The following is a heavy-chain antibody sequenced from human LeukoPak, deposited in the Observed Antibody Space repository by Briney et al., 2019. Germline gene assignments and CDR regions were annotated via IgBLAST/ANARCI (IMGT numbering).Heavy chain of an antibody. CDR3: ARVLTVKAFDY. Sequence: GGSLRLSCAASGFTVSSNYMSWVRQAPGKRLEWVSVIYSGGSTYYADSVKGRFTISRDNSKNTLYLQMNSLRAEDTAVYYCARVLTVKAFDYWGQGTLVTVSS. CDR2: IYSGGST. CDR1: GFTVSSNY. J-gene: IGHJ4*02. D-gene: IGHD4-17*01. V-gene: IGHV3-66*01.